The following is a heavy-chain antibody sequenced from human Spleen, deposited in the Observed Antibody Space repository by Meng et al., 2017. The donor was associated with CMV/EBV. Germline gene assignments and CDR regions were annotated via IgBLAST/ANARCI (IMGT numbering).Heavy chain of an antibody. CDR2: TNSDGSST. Sequence: RLSCAASGCTLDNFWMHWVRQAPGKGLVWVSRTNSDGSSTSYADSVKGRFTISRDNAKNTLYLQMNSLRAEDTAVYYCARDKLWLTYWGQGTLVTVSS. D-gene: IGHD3-10*01. V-gene: IGHV3-74*01. J-gene: IGHJ4*02. CDR1: GCTLDNFW. CDR3: ARDKLWLTY.